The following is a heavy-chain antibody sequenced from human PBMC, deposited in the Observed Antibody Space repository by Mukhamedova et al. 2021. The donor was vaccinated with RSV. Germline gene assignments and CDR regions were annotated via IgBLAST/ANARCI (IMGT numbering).Heavy chain of an antibody. J-gene: IGHJ4*02. V-gene: IGHV4-39*01. CDR3: ARPGSTRGWYYFDH. CDR2: GIN. D-gene: IGHD6-19*01. Sequence: GINYYNSSLKSRVTMSMDTSRNQFSLKLTSVTAADPAVYFCARPGSTRGWYYFDHWGQGTLVTVSS.